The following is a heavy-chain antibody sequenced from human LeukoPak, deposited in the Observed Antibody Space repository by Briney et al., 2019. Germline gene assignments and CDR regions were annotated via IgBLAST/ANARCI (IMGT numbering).Heavy chain of an antibody. CDR3: ARDQLTETTSG. CDR2: LYRDGST. Sequence: GGSLRLSCAASGFTVSSTYMGWVRQAPGKGLEWVSVLYRDGSTYYADSVKGRFTISRDNSKNSLSLQMKSLRAEDTAVYYCARDQLTETTSGWGQGTLVTVSS. CDR1: GFTVSSTY. V-gene: IGHV3-53*01. J-gene: IGHJ4*02. D-gene: IGHD4-17*01.